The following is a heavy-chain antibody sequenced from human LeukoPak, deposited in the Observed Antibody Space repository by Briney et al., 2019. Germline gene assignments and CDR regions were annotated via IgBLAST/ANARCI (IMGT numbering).Heavy chain of an antibody. CDR3: AKTFGSSWPNWFDP. J-gene: IGHJ5*02. CDR1: GFTSSSYE. D-gene: IGHD6-13*01. V-gene: IGHV3-48*03. CDR2: ISSSGSTI. Sequence: PGGSLRLSCAAAGFTSSSYEMNWVRQAPGKGTEWVSYISSSGSTIYYADSVKGRFTISRDNAKNSLYLQMNSLRAEDTAVYYCAKTFGSSWPNWFDPWGQGTLVTVSS.